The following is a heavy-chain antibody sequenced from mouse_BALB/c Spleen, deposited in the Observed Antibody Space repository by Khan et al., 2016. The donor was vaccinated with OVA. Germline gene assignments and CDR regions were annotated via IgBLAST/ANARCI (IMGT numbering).Heavy chain of an antibody. CDR1: GFTFSTYG. V-gene: IGHV5-6*01. J-gene: IGHJ3*01. CDR2: VSTGGGYT. D-gene: IGHD1-1*01. Sequence: EVELVESGGDLVKPGGSLKLSCAASGFTFSTYGMSWVRQTPDKRLEWVATVSTGGGYTYYPDSVKGRFTISRDNAKNTLYLQMSSLKSEDTAMFYCARLADDYDSEGFAYWGQGTLVTVSA. CDR3: ARLADDYDSEGFAY.